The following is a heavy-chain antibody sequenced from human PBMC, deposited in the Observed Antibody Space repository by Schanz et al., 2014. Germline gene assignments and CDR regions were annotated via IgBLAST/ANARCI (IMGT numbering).Heavy chain of an antibody. J-gene: IGHJ3*01. Sequence: EVQLVESGGVLIQPGGSLRLSCAVSGFTVNTNYMSWVRQAPGKGLEWISSMYINSGSTQYADSVKGRFIISRDSSKNTLFLQMNSLRAEDTAVYFCARDGGRDGYNLAFDVWGQGTLVTVS. CDR2: MYINSGST. D-gene: IGHD5-12*01. CDR1: GFTVNTNY. CDR3: ARDGGRDGYNLAFDV. V-gene: IGHV3-53*01.